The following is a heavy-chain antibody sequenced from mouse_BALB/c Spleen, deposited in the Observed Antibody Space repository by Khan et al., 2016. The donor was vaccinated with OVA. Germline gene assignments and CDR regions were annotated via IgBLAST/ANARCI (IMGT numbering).Heavy chain of an antibody. J-gene: IGHJ3*01. Sequence: QVQLKQSGPGLVQPSQSLSITCTVSGFSLTSYGVHWVRQSPGKGLEWLGVIWSGGSTDYNAAFISRLSISKDNSKSQVFFKMNSLQANDTAIYYWARGGYSVSSGFPYWGQGTLVTVSA. V-gene: IGHV2-2*02. CDR3: ARGGYSVSSGFPY. D-gene: IGHD1-1*01. CDR2: IWSGGST. CDR1: GFSLTSYG.